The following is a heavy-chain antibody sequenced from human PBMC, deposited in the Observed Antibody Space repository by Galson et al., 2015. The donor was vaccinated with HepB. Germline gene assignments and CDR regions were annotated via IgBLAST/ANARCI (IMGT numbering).Heavy chain of an antibody. CDR3: ARVGARQYYYDSSGYHRDAFDI. J-gene: IGHJ3*02. Sequence: SVKVSCKASGYTFTSYGISWVRQAPGQGLEWMGWISAYNGNTNYAQKLQGRVTMTTDTSTSTAYMELRSLRSDDTAVYYCARVGARQYYYDSSGYHRDAFDIWGQGTMVTVSS. V-gene: IGHV1-18*04. CDR1: GYTFTSYG. CDR2: ISAYNGNT. D-gene: IGHD3-22*01.